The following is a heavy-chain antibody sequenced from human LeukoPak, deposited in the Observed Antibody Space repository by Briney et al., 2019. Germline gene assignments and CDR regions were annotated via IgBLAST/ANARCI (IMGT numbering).Heavy chain of an antibody. CDR1: GYTFTSYG. D-gene: IGHD5-18*01. Sequence: ASVKVSCKASGYTFTSYGISWVRQAPGQGLEWMGWISAYNGNTNYAQKLQGRVTMATDTSTSTVYMELRSLRSDDTAIYYCARQVDTTMALPDYWGQGTLVTVSS. CDR2: ISAYNGNT. J-gene: IGHJ4*02. CDR3: ARQVDTTMALPDY. V-gene: IGHV1-18*01.